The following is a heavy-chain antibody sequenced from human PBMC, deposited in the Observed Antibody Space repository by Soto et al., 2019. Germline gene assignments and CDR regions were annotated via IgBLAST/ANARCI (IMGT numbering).Heavy chain of an antibody. J-gene: IGHJ3*02. Sequence: ASVKVSCKASGYTFTSYYMHWVRQAPGQGLEWMGIINPSGGSTSYEQKFQGRGTMTRDTSTSTVCMELSSLTSEDTAVYYSASARTGVNTPYSNDAFDIWGQGTMVTVSS. CDR1: GYTFTSYY. CDR3: ASARTGVNTPYSNDAFDI. CDR2: INPSGGST. V-gene: IGHV1-46*03. D-gene: IGHD7-27*01.